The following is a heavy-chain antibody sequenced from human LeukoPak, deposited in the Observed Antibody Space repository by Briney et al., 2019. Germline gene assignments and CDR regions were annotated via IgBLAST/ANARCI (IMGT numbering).Heavy chain of an antibody. V-gene: IGHV1-2*02. CDR3: ATTRRNWFDP. CDR1: GYTFTGYY. Sequence: GESLKISCKGSGYTFTGYYMHWVRQAPGQGLEWMGWINPNSGGTNYAQKFQGRVTMTRDTSISTAYMELSRLRSDDTAVYYCATTRRNWFDPWGQGALVTVSS. D-gene: IGHD6-25*01. CDR2: INPNSGGT. J-gene: IGHJ5*02.